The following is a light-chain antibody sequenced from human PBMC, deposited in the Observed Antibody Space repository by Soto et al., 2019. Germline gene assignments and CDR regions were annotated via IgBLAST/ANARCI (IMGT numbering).Light chain of an antibody. Sequence: EIVLTQSPATLSLSPGERATLSCRASESVRRYLAWYQQKPGQAPRLLIYDASNRATGIPARFSGSGSGTDFTLTISRLEPEDSAVYYCQQRNALPLTFGGGTKVEIK. V-gene: IGKV3-11*01. CDR2: DAS. CDR3: QQRNALPLT. CDR1: ESVRRY. J-gene: IGKJ4*01.